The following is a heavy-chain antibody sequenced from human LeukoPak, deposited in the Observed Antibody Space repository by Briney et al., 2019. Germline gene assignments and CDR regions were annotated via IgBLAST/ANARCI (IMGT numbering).Heavy chain of an antibody. J-gene: IGHJ4*02. V-gene: IGHV4-59*08. CDR2: IYYGGST. Sequence: PSETLSLTYTVSGGSISSYYWNWIRQPPGKGLEWIGYIYYGGSTNYNPSLKSRVTISVDTSKNEFSLKLNSVTAADTAVYYCARAGGYLLYFDSWGQGTLATVSS. CDR3: ARAGGYLLYFDS. CDR1: GGSISSYY. D-gene: IGHD5-12*01.